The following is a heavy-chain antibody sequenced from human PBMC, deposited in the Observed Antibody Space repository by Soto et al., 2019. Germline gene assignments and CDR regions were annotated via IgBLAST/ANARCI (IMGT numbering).Heavy chain of an antibody. D-gene: IGHD3-9*01. V-gene: IGHV3-21*01. CDR1: GFTFSSYG. Sequence: GGSLRLSCAASGFTFSSYGMHWVRQAPGKGLEWVSSISSSSSYIYYADSVKGRFTISRDNAKNSLYLQMNSLRAEDTAVYYCARDSGFDILTGYARDYYYYGMDVWGQGTTVTVSS. CDR3: ARDSGFDILTGYARDYYYYGMDV. CDR2: ISSSSSYI. J-gene: IGHJ6*02.